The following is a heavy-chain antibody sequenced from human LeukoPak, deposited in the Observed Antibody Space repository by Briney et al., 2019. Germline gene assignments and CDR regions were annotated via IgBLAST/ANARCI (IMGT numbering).Heavy chain of an antibody. Sequence: GGSLRLSCAASGFTFSSYWMHWVRQAPGKGLVWVSRINSDGSSTSYADSVKGRFTISRDNAKNSLYLQMGSLRAEDMAVYYCASGFKDYYYMDVWGKGTTVTVSS. CDR2: INSDGSST. CDR1: GFTFSSYW. CDR3: ASGFKDYYYMDV. J-gene: IGHJ6*03. V-gene: IGHV3-74*01.